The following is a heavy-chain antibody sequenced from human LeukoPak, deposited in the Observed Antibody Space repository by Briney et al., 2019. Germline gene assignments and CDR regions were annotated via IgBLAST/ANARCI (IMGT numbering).Heavy chain of an antibody. D-gene: IGHD1-26*01. CDR2: ISSSGSYI. Sequence: GGSLRLSCAASGFTFNNFAMSWVRQAPGKGLEWVSSISSSGSYIYYADSVKGRFTISRDNAKNSLYLQMNSLTAEDKAVYYCARDGGIYSGSYYFDYWGQGTLVTVSS. V-gene: IGHV3-21*01. CDR3: ARDGGIYSGSYYFDY. J-gene: IGHJ4*02. CDR1: GFTFNNFA.